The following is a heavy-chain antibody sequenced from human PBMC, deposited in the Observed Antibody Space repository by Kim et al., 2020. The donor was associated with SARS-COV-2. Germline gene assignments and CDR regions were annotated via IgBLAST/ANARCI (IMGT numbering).Heavy chain of an antibody. Sequence: GGSLRLSCAASGFTFSSYGMHWVRQAPGKGLEWVAVISYDGSNKYYADSVKGRFTISRDNSKNTLYLQMNSLRAEDTAVYYCARDCEEFGELLPFDYWGQGTLVTVSS. V-gene: IGHV3-33*05. J-gene: IGHJ4*02. D-gene: IGHD3-10*01. CDR3: ARDCEEFGELLPFDY. CDR1: GFTFSSYG. CDR2: ISYDGSNK.